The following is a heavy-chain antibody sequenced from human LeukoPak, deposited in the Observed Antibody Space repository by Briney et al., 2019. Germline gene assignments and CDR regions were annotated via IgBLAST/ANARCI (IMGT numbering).Heavy chain of an antibody. V-gene: IGHV4-39*01. J-gene: IGHJ5*02. CDR1: GGSISSSSYY. CDR3: ARGRLGYCSSTSCPRGWFDP. Sequence: SETLSLTCTVSGGSISSSSYYWGWIRQPPGKGLEWIGSIYYSGSTYYNPSLKSRVTISVDTSKNQFSLKLSSVTAADTAVYYCARGRLGYCSSTSCPRGWFDPWGQGTLVTVSS. D-gene: IGHD2-2*01. CDR2: IYYSGST.